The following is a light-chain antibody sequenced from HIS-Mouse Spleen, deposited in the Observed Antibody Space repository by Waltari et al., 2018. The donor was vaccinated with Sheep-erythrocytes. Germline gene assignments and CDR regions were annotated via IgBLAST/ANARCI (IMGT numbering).Light chain of an antibody. Sequence: DIQLTQSTSFLSASVGDRVTITCRASQGISSYLAWYQQKPGKAPKLLIYAASTLQSGVPSRFSGSGSGTEFTLTISSLQPEDFAVYYCQQRSNWYTFGQGTKLEIK. J-gene: IGKJ2*01. V-gene: IGKV1-9*01. CDR1: QGISSY. CDR3: QQRSNWYT. CDR2: AAS.